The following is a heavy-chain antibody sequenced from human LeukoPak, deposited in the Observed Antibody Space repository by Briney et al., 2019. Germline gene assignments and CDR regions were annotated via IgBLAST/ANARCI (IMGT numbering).Heavy chain of an antibody. CDR2: IYYSGST. Sequence: SQTLSLTCTVSGGPISSGGYYWSWIRQHPGKGLEWIGYIYYSGSTYYNPSLKSRVTISVDTSKNQFSLKLSSVTAADTAVYYCARDASLGSDPAFDIWGQGTMVTVSS. J-gene: IGHJ3*02. V-gene: IGHV4-31*03. D-gene: IGHD1-26*01. CDR3: ARDASLGSDPAFDI. CDR1: GGPISSGGYY.